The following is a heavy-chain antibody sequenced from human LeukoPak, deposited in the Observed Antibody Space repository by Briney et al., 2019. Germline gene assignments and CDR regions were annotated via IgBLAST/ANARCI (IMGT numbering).Heavy chain of an antibody. Sequence: SETLSLTCTGSGGSISSYYWSWLRQPPGKGLEGIGDSYYSGSTNYNPSPKSRVPISVDTSKNQFSLRLSSVTAAATAVYYCARHTASGGAVLLWGQGSLVTVSP. CDR2: SYYSGST. J-gene: IGHJ4*02. CDR1: GGSISSYY. V-gene: IGHV4-59*08. D-gene: IGHD3-10*01. CDR3: ARHTASGGAVLL.